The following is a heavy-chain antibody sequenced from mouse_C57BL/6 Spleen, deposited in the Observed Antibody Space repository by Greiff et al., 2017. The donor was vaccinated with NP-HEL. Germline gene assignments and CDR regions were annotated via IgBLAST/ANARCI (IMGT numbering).Heavy chain of an antibody. CDR2: IYPGDGDT. V-gene: IGHV1-80*01. CDR1: GYAFSSYW. J-gene: IGHJ2*01. D-gene: IGHD1-1*01. CDR3: ARYYYGPYYFDY. Sequence: VQLQESGAELVKPGASVKISCKASGYAFSSYWMNWVKQRPGKGLEWIGQIYPGDGDTNYNGKFKGKATLTADKSSSTAYMQLSSLTSEDSAVYFCARYYYGPYYFDYWGQGTTLTVSS.